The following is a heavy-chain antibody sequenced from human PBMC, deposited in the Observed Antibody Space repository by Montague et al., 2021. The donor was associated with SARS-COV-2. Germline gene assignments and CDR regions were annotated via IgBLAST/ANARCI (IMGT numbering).Heavy chain of an antibody. V-gene: IGHV4-59*12. Sequence: SETLSLTCTVSGGSISSYYCSWIRQPPGRGLHLIGYISYSGSTNYNPSLKSRFTISVYTSKNHFTLRLSSVTAADTAVYYCARGTKRVFTYDYDSSGYASDYWGQGTLVTVSS. J-gene: IGHJ4*02. CDR1: GGSISSYY. CDR3: ARGTKRVFTYDYDSSGYASDY. D-gene: IGHD3-22*01. CDR2: ISYSGST.